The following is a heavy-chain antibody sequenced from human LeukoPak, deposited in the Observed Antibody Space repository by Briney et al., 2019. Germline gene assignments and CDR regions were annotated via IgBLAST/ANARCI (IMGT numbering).Heavy chain of an antibody. V-gene: IGHV5-51*01. CDR1: GYRFTSYW. Sequence: GESLKISCKTSGYRFTSYWIGWVRQMPGKGLEWMGIIYPVDSDTRYSPSFQGQVTISADKSISTAYLQWSSLKASDTAMYYCAATTTVTTSFDYWGQGTLVTVSS. CDR3: AATTTVTTSFDY. D-gene: IGHD4-17*01. CDR2: IYPVDSDT. J-gene: IGHJ4*02.